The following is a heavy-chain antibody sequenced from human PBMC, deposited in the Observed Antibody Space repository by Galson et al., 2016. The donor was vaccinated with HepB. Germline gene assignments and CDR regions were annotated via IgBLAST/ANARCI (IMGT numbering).Heavy chain of an antibody. CDR1: GGSFSRSNW. CDR3: ARVGYYYGSGGYYILGAFDY. D-gene: IGHD3-10*01. J-gene: IGHJ4*02. CDR2: IYHSGST. Sequence: SETLSLTCAVSGGSFSRSNWWSWVRQPPGKGLEWIGEIYHSGSTNYNPSLKSRVTISVDKSKNQFSLKLSSVTAADTAVYFCARVGYYYGSGGYYILGAFDYWGQGTLVTVSS. V-gene: IGHV4-4*02.